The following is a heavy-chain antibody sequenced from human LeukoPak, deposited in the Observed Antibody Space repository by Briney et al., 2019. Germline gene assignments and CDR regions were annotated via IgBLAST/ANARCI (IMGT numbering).Heavy chain of an antibody. D-gene: IGHD6-6*01. CDR2: ISSSGSSI. Sequence: GGSLRLSCAASGFSASNNYMTWVRQAPGKGLEWVSYISSSGSSIYSADSVKGRFTISRDNAKNSLYLQMNSLRAEDTAVYYCARVGRYSSSSGDYWGQGTLVTVSS. V-gene: IGHV3-11*04. CDR3: ARVGRYSSSSGDY. J-gene: IGHJ4*02. CDR1: GFSASNNY.